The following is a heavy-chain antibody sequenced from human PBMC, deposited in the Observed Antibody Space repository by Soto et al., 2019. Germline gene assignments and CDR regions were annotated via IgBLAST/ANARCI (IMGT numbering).Heavy chain of an antibody. D-gene: IGHD5-12*01. V-gene: IGHV3-21*01. Sequence: PGGSLRLSCAASGFTFSIYSVSWVRQAPGRGLEWVSSISSSSDYIYYADSVKGRFTISRDNAKNSLFLQMSSLRAEDTAVYFCARTPGRDGYNRFDYWGQGTLVTVSS. CDR1: GFTFSIYS. J-gene: IGHJ4*02. CDR2: ISSSSDYI. CDR3: ARTPGRDGYNRFDY.